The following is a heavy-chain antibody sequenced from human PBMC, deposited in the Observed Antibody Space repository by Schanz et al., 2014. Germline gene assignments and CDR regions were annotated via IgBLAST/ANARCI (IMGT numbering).Heavy chain of an antibody. CDR1: GGSISSYY. J-gene: IGHJ6*03. V-gene: IGHV4-59*12. D-gene: IGHD1-1*01. CDR2: IYDGGST. CDR3: ARGNNDYFYYYMDV. Sequence: QLQLQESGPGLVKPSETLSLTCTVSGGSISSYYWSWIRQPPGKGLEWIGYIYDGGSTYYNPSLKSRVTMSIDTSENQFSLNLRSVTGADTAVYFCARGNNDYFYYYMDVWGKGAAVTVSS.